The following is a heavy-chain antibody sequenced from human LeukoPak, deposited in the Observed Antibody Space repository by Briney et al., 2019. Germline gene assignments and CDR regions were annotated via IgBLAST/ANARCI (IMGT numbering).Heavy chain of an antibody. CDR3: ARYYYGSGCYENWFDP. V-gene: IGHV4-59*01. CDR2: IYYSGST. Sequence: SETLSLTCTVSGGSISSYYWSWIRQPPGKGLEWIGYIYYSGSTNYNPSLKSRVTISVDTSKNQFSLKLSSVTAADTAVYYCARYYYGSGCYENWFDPWGQGTLVTVSS. CDR1: GGSISSYY. D-gene: IGHD3-10*01. J-gene: IGHJ5*02.